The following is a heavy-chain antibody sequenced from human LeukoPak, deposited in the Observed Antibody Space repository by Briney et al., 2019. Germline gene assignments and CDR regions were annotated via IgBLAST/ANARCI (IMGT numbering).Heavy chain of an antibody. D-gene: IGHD4-23*01. J-gene: IGHJ4*02. Sequence: GGSLRLSCAASGSTFSSYGMHWVRQAPGKGLEWVAVIWYDGSNKYYADSVKGRFTISRDNSKNTLYLQMNSLRAEDTAVYYCARDVDYGGNSLGSWGQGTLVTVSS. CDR3: ARDVDYGGNSLGS. V-gene: IGHV3-33*01. CDR2: IWYDGSNK. CDR1: GSTFSSYG.